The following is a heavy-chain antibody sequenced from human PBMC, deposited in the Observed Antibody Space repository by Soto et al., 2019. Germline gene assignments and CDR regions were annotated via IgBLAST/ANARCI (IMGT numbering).Heavy chain of an antibody. D-gene: IGHD3-9*01. J-gene: IGHJ4*02. CDR2: ISGSGGST. V-gene: IGHV3-23*01. CDR3: AKGYYDILTGYLYYFDY. Sequence: GGSLRLSCAASGFTFSSYAMIWVRQAPGKGLEWVSAISGSGGSTYYADSVKGRFTISRDNSKNTLYLQMNSLRAEDTAVYYCAKGYYDILTGYLYYFDYWGQGTLVTVSS. CDR1: GFTFSSYA.